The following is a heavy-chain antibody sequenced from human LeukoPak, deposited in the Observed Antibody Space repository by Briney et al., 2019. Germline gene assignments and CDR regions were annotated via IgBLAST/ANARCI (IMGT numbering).Heavy chain of an antibody. Sequence: GGSLRLSCAASGFVFSSYAMSWVRQAPGKGLVWVSTLSDSGGKTYYADSVKGRFTISRDNSKNTLYLQMNSLRAEDTAVYYCAKVGLRLGGDYWGQGTLVTVSS. CDR2: LSDSGGKT. J-gene: IGHJ4*02. CDR1: GFVFSSYA. D-gene: IGHD4-17*01. CDR3: AKVGLRLGGDY. V-gene: IGHV3-23*01.